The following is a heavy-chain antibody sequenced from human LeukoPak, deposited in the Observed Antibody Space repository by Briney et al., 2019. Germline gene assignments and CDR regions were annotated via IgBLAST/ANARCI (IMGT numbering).Heavy chain of an antibody. CDR3: ARDSAEEIAVAGTGDAFDI. CDR1: GGSVSSGSYY. D-gene: IGHD6-19*01. Sequence: PSETLSLTCTVSGGSVSSGSYYWSWIRQPPGKGLEWIGYIYYSGSTNYNPFLKSRVTISVDTSKNQFSLKLSSVTAADTAVYYCARDSAEEIAVAGTGDAFDIWGQGTMVTVSS. CDR2: IYYSGST. J-gene: IGHJ3*02. V-gene: IGHV4-61*01.